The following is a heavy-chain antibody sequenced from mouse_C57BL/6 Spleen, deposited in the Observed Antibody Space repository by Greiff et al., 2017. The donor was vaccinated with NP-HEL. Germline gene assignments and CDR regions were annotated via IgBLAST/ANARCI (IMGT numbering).Heavy chain of an antibody. CDR3: TRREWAMDY. Sequence: VQLKESGAELVRPGASVKLSCTASGFNIKDAYLHWVKQRPEQGLEWIGWIDPETGDIEYASKFQGKATITADTSSNTAYLQLSSLTSEDTAVYYCTRREWAMDYWGQGTSVTVSS. CDR1: GFNIKDAY. CDR2: IDPETGDI. V-gene: IGHV14-4*01. J-gene: IGHJ4*01.